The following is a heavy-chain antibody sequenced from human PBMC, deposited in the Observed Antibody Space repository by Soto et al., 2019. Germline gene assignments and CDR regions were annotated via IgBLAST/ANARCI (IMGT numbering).Heavy chain of an antibody. Sequence: GGSLRLSCAASGFTFRSYAMNWVRQAPGKGLEWVSAISGSGGSTYYADSVKGRFTISRDNSTDTLYLQMNSLRAEDAAVYYFAQDLRDYGYSLFYFDYWGRATLVTVSS. CDR2: ISGSGGST. V-gene: IGHV3-23*01. J-gene: IGHJ4*02. CDR1: GFTFRSYA. D-gene: IGHD4-17*01. CDR3: AQDLRDYGYSLFYFDY.